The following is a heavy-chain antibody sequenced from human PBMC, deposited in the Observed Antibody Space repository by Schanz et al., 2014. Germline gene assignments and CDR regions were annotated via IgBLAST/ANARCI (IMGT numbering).Heavy chain of an antibody. V-gene: IGHV7-4-1*02. CDR3: ARGGVVVVTAALNWFPP. CDR2: INTNNGDP. J-gene: IGHJ5*02. Sequence: QVQLVQSGSELKKPGASVKVSCKASGYTFTSFAMNWVRQAPGQGLEWMGWINTNNGDPTYAQGFTGRFVFSLDTSVSSPCLQISSLKAEDTAVCSCARGGVVVVTAALNWFPPWGQGTLVAVSS. D-gene: IGHD2-15*01. CDR1: GYTFTSFA.